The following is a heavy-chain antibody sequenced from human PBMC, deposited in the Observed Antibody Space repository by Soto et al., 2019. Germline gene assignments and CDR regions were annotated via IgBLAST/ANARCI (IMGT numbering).Heavy chain of an antibody. CDR1: GFTFSMYW. D-gene: IGHD1-1*01. Sequence: VGSLRLSCAASGFTFSMYWMHWVRQVPGKGPEWVSRINDDGSSTNYADSVKGRFTISRDNAKNTLYLQMNDLRAEDTAVYYCTRGPRSTSTGTGAFWGQGTRVTVSS. CDR3: TRGPRSTSTGTGAF. CDR2: INDDGSST. V-gene: IGHV3-74*01. J-gene: IGHJ4*02.